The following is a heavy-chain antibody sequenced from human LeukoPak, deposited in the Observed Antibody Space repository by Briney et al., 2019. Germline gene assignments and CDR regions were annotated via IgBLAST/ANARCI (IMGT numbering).Heavy chain of an antibody. Sequence: PGGSLRLSCAASGFTFSSYAMSWVRQAPGKGLEWVSAISGSGGSTYYADSVKGRFTISIDNSKNTLYLQMNSLRAEDTAVYYCAKDGRYCSGGSPCWVYYYGMDVWGQGTTVTVSS. D-gene: IGHD2-15*01. CDR3: AKDGRYCSGGSPCWVYYYGMDV. J-gene: IGHJ6*02. CDR2: ISGSGGST. CDR1: GFTFSSYA. V-gene: IGHV3-23*01.